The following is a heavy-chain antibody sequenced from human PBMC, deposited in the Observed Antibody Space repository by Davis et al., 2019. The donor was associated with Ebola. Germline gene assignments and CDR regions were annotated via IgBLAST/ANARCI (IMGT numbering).Heavy chain of an antibody. V-gene: IGHV1-18*04. CDR2: INTYSGYT. CDR3: ARDGGTWWFDP. CDR1: GYTFTSYY. D-gene: IGHD3-16*01. J-gene: IGHJ5*02. Sequence: ASVKVSCKASGYTFTSYYMHWVRQAPGQGLEWMGWINTYSGYTDYAQKLQGRVTMTADTSTSTAYMDLRSLSSDDTAVYYCARDGGTWWFDPWGQGTLVIVSS.